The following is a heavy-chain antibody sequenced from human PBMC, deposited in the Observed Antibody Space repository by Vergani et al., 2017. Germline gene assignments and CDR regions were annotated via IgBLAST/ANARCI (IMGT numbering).Heavy chain of an antibody. CDR2: ILSNSGRI. CDR1: GFNFHDYA. Sequence: EVQLVESGGGLVQPGMSLRLSCVGSGFNFHDYAFHWVRQAPGKGLEWVSGILSNSGRIGYADSVKGLFTISRDDDKNSLYLQMNSLRIEDTAVYYCTKDQAGDLDYWGQGTLVTVSS. D-gene: IGHD3-10*01. J-gene: IGHJ4*02. V-gene: IGHV3-9*01. CDR3: TKDQAGDLDY.